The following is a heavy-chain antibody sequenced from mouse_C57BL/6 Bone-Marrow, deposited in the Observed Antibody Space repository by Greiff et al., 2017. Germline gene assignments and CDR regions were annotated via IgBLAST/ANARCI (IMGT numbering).Heavy chain of an antibody. J-gene: IGHJ4*01. V-gene: IGHV1-26*01. CDR2: INPNNGGT. D-gene: IGHD1-1*01. CDR3: ARSGSRPDIDAMDY. CDR1: GYTFTDYY. Sequence: VQLQQSGPELVKPGASVKISCKASGYTFTDYYMNWVKQSHGKSLEWIGDINPNNGGTSYNQKFKGKATLTVDKSSSTAYMELRSLTSEDSAVYYCARSGSRPDIDAMDYWGQGTSVTVSS.